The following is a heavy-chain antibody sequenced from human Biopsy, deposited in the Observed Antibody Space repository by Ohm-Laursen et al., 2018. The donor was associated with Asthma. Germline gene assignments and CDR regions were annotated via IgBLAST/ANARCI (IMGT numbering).Heavy chain of an antibody. CDR2: ISVYNGNT. Sequence: ASVKVSCKTSGYAFNSAGITWVRQAPGQGLEWMGWISVYNGNTKVAQKLQDRVTMITDTSTSTAYMELRSLRSDDTAVYFCARAVDYSHYYGTDVWGQGTTVTVS. J-gene: IGHJ6*02. D-gene: IGHD3-10*01. CDR1: GYAFNSAG. V-gene: IGHV1-18*01. CDR3: ARAVDYSHYYGTDV.